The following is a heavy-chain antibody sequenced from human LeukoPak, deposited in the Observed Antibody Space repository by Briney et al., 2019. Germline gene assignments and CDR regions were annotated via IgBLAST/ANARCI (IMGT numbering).Heavy chain of an antibody. Sequence: ASVKVSCKASGYTFTSYGISWVRQAPGQGLEWMGWISAYNGNTNYAQKLQGRVTMTTDTPTSTAYMELRSLRSDDTAVYYCARGVIFGVVLDAFDIWGQGTMVTVSS. CDR2: ISAYNGNT. CDR1: GYTFTSYG. CDR3: ARGVIFGVVLDAFDI. J-gene: IGHJ3*02. D-gene: IGHD3-3*01. V-gene: IGHV1-18*01.